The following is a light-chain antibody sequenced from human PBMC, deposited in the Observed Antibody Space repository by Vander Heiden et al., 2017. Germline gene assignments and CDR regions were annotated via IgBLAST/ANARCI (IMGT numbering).Light chain of an antibody. Sequence: ETVSTQSPGTLSLSPAERATLSFRASQSVSSSYLAWYQQKPGQAPRLLIYCASSRATGIPDRFSGSGSGTDFTLTISRLEPEDFAVYYCQQYCSSPKYTFGQGIKLEIK. CDR1: QSVSSSY. CDR3: QQYCSSPKYT. V-gene: IGKV3-20*01. CDR2: CAS. J-gene: IGKJ2*01.